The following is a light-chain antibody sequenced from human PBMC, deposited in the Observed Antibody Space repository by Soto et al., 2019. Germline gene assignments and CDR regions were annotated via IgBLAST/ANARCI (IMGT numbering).Light chain of an antibody. J-gene: IGKJ1*01. CDR3: QQYNNWPPR. CDR1: QSVSSN. V-gene: IGKV3-15*01. CDR2: GAS. Sequence: EIVMTQSPATLSVSPGERATLSCRASQSVSSNLAWYQQKPGQAPRLLIYGASRATGIPARFSGSGSGTEFTLTISSLLSEDFAVYYCQQYNNWPPRFGQGTKVEIK.